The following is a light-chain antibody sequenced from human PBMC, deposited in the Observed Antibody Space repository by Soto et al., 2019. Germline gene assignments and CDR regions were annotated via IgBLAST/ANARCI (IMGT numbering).Light chain of an antibody. CDR2: WAS. CDR3: QQYYGTPRT. J-gene: IGKJ1*01. Sequence: DIVMNQSPDSLAVSLGERATINCKSSQIVLYSPNNENYLAWYQQKPGQPPKLLVYWASARESGVPDRFSGSGSGTDFTLTISSLQAEDVAVYYCQQYYGTPRTLGQGTTV. CDR1: QIVLYSPNNENY. V-gene: IGKV4-1*01.